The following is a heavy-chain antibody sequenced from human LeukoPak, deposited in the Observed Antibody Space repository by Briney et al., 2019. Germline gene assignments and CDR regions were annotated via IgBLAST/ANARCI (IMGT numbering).Heavy chain of an antibody. J-gene: IGHJ4*02. Sequence: GGSLTLSCVASGFSFSSYSMNWVRQAPGKGLEWVSSISFSGNYIYYADSVRGRITLSRDNAKNSPFLQMNSLRAEETAVYYCARKVSTERGHSYGLDYWGEGTLGTVSS. V-gene: IGHV3-21*01. CDR2: ISFSGNYI. CDR3: ARKVSTERGHSYGLDY. CDR1: GFSFSSYS. D-gene: IGHD5-18*01.